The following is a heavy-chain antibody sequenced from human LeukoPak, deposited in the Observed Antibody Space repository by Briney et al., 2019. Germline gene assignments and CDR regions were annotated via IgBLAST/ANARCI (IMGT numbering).Heavy chain of an antibody. V-gene: IGHV4-39*01. CDR1: GGFISSSSYY. CDR2: IYYSGST. D-gene: IGHD3-22*01. CDR3: EMTTGRYDSSGYLGAFDI. Sequence: SETLSLTCTVSGGFISSSSYYWGWIRQPPGRGLEWIGSIYYSGSTYYNPSLKSRVTISVDTSKNQFSLKLSSVTAADTAVYYCEMTTGRYDSSGYLGAFDIWGQGTMVTVSS. J-gene: IGHJ3*02.